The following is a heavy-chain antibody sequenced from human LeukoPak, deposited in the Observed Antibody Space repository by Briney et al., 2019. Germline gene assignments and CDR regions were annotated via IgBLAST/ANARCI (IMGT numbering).Heavy chain of an antibody. CDR2: AALGGGT. CDR1: NYSINSGDF. D-gene: IGHD5-18*01. Sequence: SETLSLTCAVSNYSINSGDFWAWLRQPPGKGLEWIASAALGGGTHYNPSLKSRVTLSVDTSKNEFSLKLTSVTAADTAVYYCARPRHTSMDFFDYWGPGNLVTVSS. CDR3: ARPRHTSMDFFDY. J-gene: IGHJ4*02. V-gene: IGHV4-38-2*01.